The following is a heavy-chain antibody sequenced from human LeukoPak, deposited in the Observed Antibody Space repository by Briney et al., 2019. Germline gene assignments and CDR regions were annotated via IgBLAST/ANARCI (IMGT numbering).Heavy chain of an antibody. CDR1: GYTFTSYG. J-gene: IGHJ3*02. V-gene: IGHV1-18*01. CDR3: ARDEGFEGFGDPRYSSGDEIDAFDI. D-gene: IGHD6-19*01. CDR2: ISAYNGNT. Sequence: ASVKVSCKASGYTFTSYGISWVRQAPGQGLEWMGWISAYNGNTNYAQKLQGRVTMTTDTSTSTAYMELRSLRSDDTAVYYCARDEGFEGFGDPRYSSGDEIDAFDIWGQGTMVTVSS.